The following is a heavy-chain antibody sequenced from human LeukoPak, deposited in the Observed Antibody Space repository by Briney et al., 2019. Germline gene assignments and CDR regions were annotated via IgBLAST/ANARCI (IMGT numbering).Heavy chain of an antibody. V-gene: IGHV3-21*01. CDR2: ISGSSSDI. CDR1: EFTFRSYS. CDR3: ARRGYHDYSGFDY. D-gene: IGHD1-26*01. J-gene: IGHJ4*02. Sequence: PGGSLRLSCAGSEFTFRSYSMHWVRQAPGKGLEWVSSISGSSSDIYYADSVKGRFTISRDNSKNSLYLQMKSLRAEDTALYYCARRGYHDYSGFDYWGQGTLVTVSS.